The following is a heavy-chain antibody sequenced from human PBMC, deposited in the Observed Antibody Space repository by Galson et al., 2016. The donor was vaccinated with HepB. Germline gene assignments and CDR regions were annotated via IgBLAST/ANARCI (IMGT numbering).Heavy chain of an antibody. Sequence: SVKVSCKASGYKFSNYAIHWVRQAPGQGLKWMGWINVGIDNTKYSPTLQGRVTLTRNTSPSTAYMELNNLRSEDTAVYCCARGTAGIGWAYLQHWGQGTLFIVSS. CDR1: GYKFSNYA. V-gene: IGHV1-3*01. J-gene: IGHJ1*01. CDR2: INVGIDNT. D-gene: IGHD1-1*01. CDR3: ARGTAGIGWAYLQH.